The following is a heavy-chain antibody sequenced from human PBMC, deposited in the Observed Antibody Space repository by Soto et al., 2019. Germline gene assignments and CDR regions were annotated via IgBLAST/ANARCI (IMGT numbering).Heavy chain of an antibody. D-gene: IGHD4-17*01. CDR1: GFTFSSYS. CDR2: ISSSSSTI. CDR3: AKDARYYGDSYDIFDY. Sequence: GGSLRLSCAASGFTFSSYSMNWVRQAPGKGLEWVSYISSSSSTIYYADSVKGRFTISRDNSKNTVYVQMNSLRAEDTAVYYCAKDARYYGDSYDIFDYWGQGTLVTVSS. V-gene: IGHV3-48*01. J-gene: IGHJ4*02.